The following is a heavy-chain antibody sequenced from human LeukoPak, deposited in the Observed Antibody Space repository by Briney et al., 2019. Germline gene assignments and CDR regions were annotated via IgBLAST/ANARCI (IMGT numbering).Heavy chain of an antibody. J-gene: IGHJ5*02. CDR1: GGSLSGYY. V-gene: IGHV4-34*01. CDR2: INHSGST. Sequence: KPSGTLSLTCAVYGGSLSGYYWSWIRQPPGKGLEWIGEINHSGSTNYNPSLKSRVTISVDTSKNQFSLKLSSVTAADTAVYYCARGYSGGSFFDPWGQGTLVTVSS. D-gene: IGHD2-15*01. CDR3: ARGYSGGSFFDP.